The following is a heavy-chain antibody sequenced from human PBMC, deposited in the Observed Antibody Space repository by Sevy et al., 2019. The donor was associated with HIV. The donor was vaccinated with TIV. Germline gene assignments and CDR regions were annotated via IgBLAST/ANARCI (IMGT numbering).Heavy chain of an antibody. CDR2: ISHSGGST. CDR1: GFTFSSYG. D-gene: IGHD2-2*01. Sequence: GGSLRLSCAASGFTFSSYGMSWVRQAPGKGLKWVSSISHSGGSTYYADSVKGRFTISRDNSKNTLYLQMNSLRAEDTAVYYCAKGTLVVPAVIYYYYAMDVCGQGTTVTVSS. J-gene: IGHJ6*02. CDR3: AKGTLVVPAVIYYYYAMDV. V-gene: IGHV3-23*01.